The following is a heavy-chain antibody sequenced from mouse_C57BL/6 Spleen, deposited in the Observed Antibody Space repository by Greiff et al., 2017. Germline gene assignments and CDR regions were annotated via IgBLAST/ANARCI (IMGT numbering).Heavy chain of an antibody. CDR1: GYTFTSYW. Sequence: QLPGAELVRPGSSVKLSCKASGYTFTSYWMDWVKQRPGQGLEWIGIIYPSDSETHYNQKFKDKATLTVDKSSSTAYMQLSSLTSEDSAVYYCARSVAWFAYWGQGTLVTVSA. CDR3: ARSVAWFAY. V-gene: IGHV1-61*01. J-gene: IGHJ3*01. CDR2: IYPSDSET.